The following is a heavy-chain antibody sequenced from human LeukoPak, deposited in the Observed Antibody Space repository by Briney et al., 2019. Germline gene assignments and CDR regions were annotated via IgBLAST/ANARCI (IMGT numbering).Heavy chain of an antibody. CDR2: ISGSGGST. V-gene: IGHV3-23*01. D-gene: IGHD6-19*01. CDR3: AKGPRASGWTYFDY. J-gene: IGHJ4*02. Sequence: PGRSLRLSCAASGFSFSTYGMHWVRQAPGKGLEWVSVISGSGGSTYSAESVKGRFTISRDNSKNTLYLRRNSLRVEDTAVYYCAKGPRASGWTYFDYWGQGTLVTVSS. CDR1: GFSFSTYG.